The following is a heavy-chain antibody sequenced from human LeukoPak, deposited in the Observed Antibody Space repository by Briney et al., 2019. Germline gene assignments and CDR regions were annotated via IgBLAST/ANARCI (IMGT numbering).Heavy chain of an antibody. V-gene: IGHV4-38-2*01. CDR1: GYSIRSGDY. CDR2: IFHSGST. J-gene: IGHJ4*02. Sequence: PSETLSLTCAVSGYSIRSGDYWGWIRQSPGKGLEWIGNIFHSGSTYHNPSLKSRVTISVDTSKNEFSLKLSSVTAADTAVYYCARGIYYLIEYWGQGTLVTVSS. CDR3: ARGIYYLIEY. D-gene: IGHD3-10*01.